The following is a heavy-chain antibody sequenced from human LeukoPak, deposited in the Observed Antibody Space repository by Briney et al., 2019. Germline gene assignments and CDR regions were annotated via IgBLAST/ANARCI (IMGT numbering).Heavy chain of an antibody. Sequence: SETLSLTCTVSGGSMSSYYWSWIRQPPGKGLEWIGYIHYSGSANYNLSLKSRVAISVGTSKNQFSLKLTSVTAADTAVYYCARSPGDSVGATHFDYWGQGTLVTVSS. V-gene: IGHV4-59*08. D-gene: IGHD1-26*01. CDR1: GGSMSSYY. CDR3: ARSPGDSVGATHFDY. J-gene: IGHJ4*02. CDR2: IHYSGSA.